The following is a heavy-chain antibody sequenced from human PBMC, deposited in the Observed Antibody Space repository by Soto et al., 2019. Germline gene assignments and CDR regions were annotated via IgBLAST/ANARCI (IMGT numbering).Heavy chain of an antibody. Sequence: EVQLVESGGGLVQPGGSLRLSCAASGFTFSDYYMDWVRQAPGKGLEWVCRTRNKANRDNTEYAASVKGRFTISRDDSKNSLYLQMNSLTTEDTAVYYCASSLGYSCSGGSLHYYFDYWGQGTMVTVSS. CDR3: ASSLGYSCSGGSLHYYFDY. V-gene: IGHV3-72*01. CDR2: TRNKANRDNT. D-gene: IGHD2-15*01. J-gene: IGHJ4*02. CDR1: GFTFSDYY.